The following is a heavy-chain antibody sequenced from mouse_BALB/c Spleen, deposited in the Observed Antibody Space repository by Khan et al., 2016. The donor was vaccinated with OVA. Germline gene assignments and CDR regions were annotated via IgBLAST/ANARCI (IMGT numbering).Heavy chain of an antibody. CDR2: IDPFNGGN. J-gene: IGHJ3*01. CDR1: GYSFTTYY. Sequence: VQLQQSGPELMKPGASVKISCKASGYSFTTYYMHWVKQSHGKSLEWIGYIDPFNGGNDYNQKFKGKATLTVDKSSSTAYMHLSSLRSEDSTVYYCARGTFNDWGQGTLVTVSA. CDR3: ARGTFND. D-gene: IGHD3-3*01. V-gene: IGHV1-34*01.